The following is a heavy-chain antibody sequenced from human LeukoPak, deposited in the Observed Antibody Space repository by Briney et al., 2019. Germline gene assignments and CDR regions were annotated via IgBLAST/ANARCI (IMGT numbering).Heavy chain of an antibody. CDR2: IIPILGIA. J-gene: IGHJ4*02. Sequence: SVKVSCKASGGTFSSYTISWVRQAPGQGLEWMGRIIPILGIANYAQKFQGRVTITADKSTSTAYMELSSLTSEDTAVYYCACKGDTYCGGDCYSNWGQGTLVTVSS. D-gene: IGHD2-21*01. V-gene: IGHV1-69*02. CDR3: ACKGDTYCGGDCYSN. CDR1: GGTFSSYT.